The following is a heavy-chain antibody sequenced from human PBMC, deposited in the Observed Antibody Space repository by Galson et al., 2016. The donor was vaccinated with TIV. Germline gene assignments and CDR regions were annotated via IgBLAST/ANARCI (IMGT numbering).Heavy chain of an antibody. Sequence: SVKVSCKASGGTFSNFVISWVRQAPGQGLEWMGSINPIFGTANYAQKFQGRVTITADTSTSTIYMELSSLRSEDTPVYYCARGRGYYFGSGSSYFDYWGQGSLVTVS. J-gene: IGHJ4*02. D-gene: IGHD3-10*01. CDR1: GGTFSNFV. CDR2: INPIFGTA. V-gene: IGHV1-69*06. CDR3: ARGRGYYFGSGSSYFDY.